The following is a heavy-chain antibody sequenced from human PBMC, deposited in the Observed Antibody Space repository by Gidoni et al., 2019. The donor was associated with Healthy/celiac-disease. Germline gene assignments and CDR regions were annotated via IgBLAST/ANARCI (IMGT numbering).Heavy chain of an antibody. CDR3: AKDMGGGFGELYFGY. Sequence: EVQLVESGGGLVQPGRSLRLSCAASGFNFDDYAMHWVRPAPGKGLEWVSGIGWHSGSIGYADSVKGRFTISRDNAKNSLYLQMNSLRAEDTALYYCAKDMGGGFGELYFGYWGQGTLVTVSS. J-gene: IGHJ4*02. V-gene: IGHV3-9*01. D-gene: IGHD3-10*01. CDR2: IGWHSGSI. CDR1: GFNFDDYA.